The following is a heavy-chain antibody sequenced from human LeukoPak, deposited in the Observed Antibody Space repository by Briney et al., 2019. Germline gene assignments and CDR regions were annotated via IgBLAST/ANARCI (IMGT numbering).Heavy chain of an antibody. J-gene: IGHJ1*01. CDR2: IYSDNTT. V-gene: IGHV3-53*01. CDR1: GFTVSSSY. D-gene: IGHD6-13*01. CDR3: ANLIIAVGGYEHFLH. Sequence: GGSLRLSCAASGFTVSSSYMTWVRQAPGKGLEWVSVIYSDNTTSHADSVKDRFTISRDNSKNTLYLQMSSLRAEDTAVYHCANLIIAVGGYEHFLHWGQGTLVTVSS.